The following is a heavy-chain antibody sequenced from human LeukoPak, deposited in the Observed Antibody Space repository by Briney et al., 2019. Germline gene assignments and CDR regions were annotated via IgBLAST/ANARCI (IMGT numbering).Heavy chain of an antibody. V-gene: IGHV3-30-3*01. Sequence: GGSLRLSCAASGLTFSNHAMHWVRQAPGKGLERVAVISYDGSNKYYADSVKGRFTISRDNSKNTLYLQMNSLRAEDTAAYYCAREQWSRQYFDYWGQGTLVTVSS. D-gene: IGHD6-19*01. CDR3: AREQWSRQYFDY. J-gene: IGHJ4*02. CDR1: GLTFSNHA. CDR2: ISYDGSNK.